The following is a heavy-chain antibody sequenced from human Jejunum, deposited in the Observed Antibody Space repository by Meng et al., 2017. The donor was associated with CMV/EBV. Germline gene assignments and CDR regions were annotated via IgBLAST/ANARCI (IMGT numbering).Heavy chain of an antibody. Sequence: AASGFDFSTYARSWVRQAPGEGLEYVSGIAGSGRFTYYTDSVKGRFTISRDNSKNMLYLEMNSLRPEDTAVYYCAKDHWNSPDWFDPWGQGTLVTVSS. CDR1: GFDFSTYA. CDR3: AKDHWNSPDWFDP. CDR2: IAGSGRFT. D-gene: IGHD1-7*01. J-gene: IGHJ5*02. V-gene: IGHV3-23*01.